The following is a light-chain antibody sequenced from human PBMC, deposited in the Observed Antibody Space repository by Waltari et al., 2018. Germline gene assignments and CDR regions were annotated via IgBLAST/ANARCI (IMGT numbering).Light chain of an antibody. CDR2: AAS. Sequence: DIQMTQSPSSLSASVGHRVTITCRASQSSSSYLNWYQQKPGKAPKLLIYAASSLQSGVPSRFSGSGSGTDFTLTISSLQPEDFATYYCQQSYSTLWTFGQGTKVEIK. V-gene: IGKV1-39*01. J-gene: IGKJ1*01. CDR3: QQSYSTLWT. CDR1: QSSSSY.